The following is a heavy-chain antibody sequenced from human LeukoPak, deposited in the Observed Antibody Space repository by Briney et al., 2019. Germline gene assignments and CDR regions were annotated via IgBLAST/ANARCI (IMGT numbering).Heavy chain of an antibody. V-gene: IGHV4-59*08. CDR3: ARLRAADTNQYYYYYGMDV. D-gene: IGHD2-15*01. J-gene: IGHJ6*02. Sequence: SETLSLTCTVSGGSTSSYYWSWIRQPPGKGLEWIGYIYYSGSTNYNPSLKSRVTVSVDTSKNQFSLKLSSVTAADTAVYYCARLRAADTNQYYYYYGMDVWGQGTTVTVSS. CDR2: IYYSGST. CDR1: GGSTSSYY.